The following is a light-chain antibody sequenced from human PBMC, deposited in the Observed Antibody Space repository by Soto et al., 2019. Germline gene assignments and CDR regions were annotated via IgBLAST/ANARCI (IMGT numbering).Light chain of an antibody. V-gene: IGKV1-5*01. Sequence: DIQMTQSPSTLSASVRDRVTNTYRASQSISSWLAWYQQKPGKAPKLLIYDASSLESGVPSRLSGSGSGTEFTLTISSLQPDDFATYYCQQYNSYSTFGEGTKV. CDR2: DAS. CDR1: QSISSW. J-gene: IGKJ1*01. CDR3: QQYNSYST.